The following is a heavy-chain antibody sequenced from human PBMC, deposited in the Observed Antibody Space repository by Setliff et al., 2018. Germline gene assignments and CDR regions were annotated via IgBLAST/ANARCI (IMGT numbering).Heavy chain of an antibody. D-gene: IGHD2-21*02. CDR1: GYGFTKYW. CDR2: IDPADSDT. CDR3: ARRGWGSSSGDCYSPKGCYYYYMDV. V-gene: IGHV5-51*01. Sequence: GESLKISCKAAGYGFTKYWIGWVRQMPGKGLEWMGIIDPADSDTTYSPSFQGQVTISADKSIGTAYLQWSSLKASDNAIYYCARRGWGSSSGDCYSPKGCYYYYMDVWGKGTTVTVSS. J-gene: IGHJ6*03.